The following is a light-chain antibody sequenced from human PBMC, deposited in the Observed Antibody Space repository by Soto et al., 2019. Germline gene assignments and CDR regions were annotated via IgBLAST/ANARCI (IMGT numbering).Light chain of an antibody. CDR1: QTISSW. CDR3: QQANSFPIT. Sequence: PITQSPTTLSASVGDIVTITCRASQTISSWLAWYQQKPGKAPRLLIYEATNLQSGVPPRFRGSGSGTDLTITISRLKPEDGETDFGQQANSFPITFCQGTRLEIK. J-gene: IGKJ5*01. V-gene: IGKV1-12*01. CDR2: EAT.